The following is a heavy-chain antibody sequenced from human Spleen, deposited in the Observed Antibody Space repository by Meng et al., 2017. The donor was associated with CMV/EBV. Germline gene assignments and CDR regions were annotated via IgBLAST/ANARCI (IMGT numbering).Heavy chain of an antibody. CDR3: ARVRGLGKWFDP. CDR2: INPRRGGT. Sequence: CKTSGYTFTDYYIFWVRQAPGQGLEWMGWINPRRGGTSYAQNFQGRVTMTRDTSISTAYMELSRLTSADTAIYYCARVRGLGKWFDPWGQGSLVTSPQ. V-gene: IGHV1-2*02. CDR1: GYTFTDYY. J-gene: IGHJ5*02. D-gene: IGHD3-16*01.